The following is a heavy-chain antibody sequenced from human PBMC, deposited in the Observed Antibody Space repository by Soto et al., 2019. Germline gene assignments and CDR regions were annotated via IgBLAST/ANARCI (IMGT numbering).Heavy chain of an antibody. V-gene: IGHV4-59*01. CDR1: GGSISSYY. D-gene: IGHD3-10*01. J-gene: IGHJ4*02. CDR2: IYYSGST. CDR3: ASLNYGSGSYYNDPFDY. Sequence: PSETLSLTCTVSGGSISSYYWGWIRQPPGKGLEWIGYIYYSGSTNYNPSLKSRVTTSVDTSKNQFSLKLSSVTAADTAVYYCASLNYGSGSYYNDPFDYWGQGTLVTVSS.